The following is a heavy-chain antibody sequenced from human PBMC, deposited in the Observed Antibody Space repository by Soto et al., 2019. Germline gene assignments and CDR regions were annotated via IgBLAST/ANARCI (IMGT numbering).Heavy chain of an antibody. J-gene: IGHJ5*02. CDR3: ARVGYYYDIET. D-gene: IGHD3-22*01. CDR1: GFIFSNYW. Sequence: GGSLRLSCAASGFIFSNYWMHWVRQAPGKGLVWVSRINSDGSSTSYADSVKGRFTISRDNAKNTLYLQMNSLRAEDTAVYYCARVGYYYDIETWGQGTLVTVSS. V-gene: IGHV3-74*01. CDR2: INSDGSST.